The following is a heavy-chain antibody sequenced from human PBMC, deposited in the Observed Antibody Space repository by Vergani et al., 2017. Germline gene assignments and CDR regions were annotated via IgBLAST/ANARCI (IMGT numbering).Heavy chain of an antibody. D-gene: IGHD2-21*01. CDR2: IYHSGAT. V-gene: IGHV4-59*01. J-gene: IGHJ3*01. CDR1: GGSITHNF. Sequence: QVQLQESGPGLVKPSETLSLTCTVSGGSITHNFWSWIRRPPGKGLEWIGYIYHSGATNFKSSLRSRVSISIDTSKSSFSLRLSSVTNADTAMYYCARYGGEYDKDARDVWGQGTKVTGTS. CDR3: ARYGGEYDKDARDV.